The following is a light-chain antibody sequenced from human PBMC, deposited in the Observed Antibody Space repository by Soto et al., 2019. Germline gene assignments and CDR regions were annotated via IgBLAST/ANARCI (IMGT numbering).Light chain of an antibody. CDR1: QSVSSY. CDR3: QQRSNWPPLYT. J-gene: IGKJ2*01. CDR2: DAS. Sequence: EIVLTQSPATLSLSPGERATLSCRASQSVSSYLAWYQQKPGQAPRLLIYDASNRATGIPARFSGSGSGTDLTLTISRLEPEDFAVYYCQQRSNWPPLYTFGQGTKLEIK. V-gene: IGKV3-11*01.